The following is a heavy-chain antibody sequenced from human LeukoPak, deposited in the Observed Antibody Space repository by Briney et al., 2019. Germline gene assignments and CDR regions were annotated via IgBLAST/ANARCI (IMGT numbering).Heavy chain of an antibody. CDR3: ARLPYGSGARLQRKGRDV. Sequence: SETLSLTCAVYGGSFSGYYWSWIRQPPEKGLEWIGEINHVGATNYNQSLRSRVTISVDTSKKQFSLNLTSVTAADTAVYYCARLPYGSGARLQRKGRDVWGKGTTVTISS. D-gene: IGHD3-10*01. CDR1: GGSFSGYY. V-gene: IGHV4-34*01. CDR2: INHVGAT. J-gene: IGHJ6*04.